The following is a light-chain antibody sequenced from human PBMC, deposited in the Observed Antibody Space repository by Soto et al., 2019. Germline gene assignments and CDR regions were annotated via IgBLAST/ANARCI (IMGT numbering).Light chain of an antibody. V-gene: IGKV3-15*01. CDR1: QSVSSN. CDR2: GAS. CDR3: QQYNNWPRT. J-gene: IGKJ1*01. Sequence: DKLMSQSPATLSVSLGERVTLSCRASQSVSSNLAWYQQKPGQAPRLLIYGASTRATGIPARFSGSGSGTEFTLTISSLQSEDFAVYYCQQYNNWPRTFGQGTKVDIK.